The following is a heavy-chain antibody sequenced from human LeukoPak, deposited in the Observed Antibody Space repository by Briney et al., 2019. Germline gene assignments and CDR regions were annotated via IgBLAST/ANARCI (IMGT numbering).Heavy chain of an antibody. D-gene: IGHD2-2*01. CDR2: ISAYNGNT. J-gene: IGHJ4*02. V-gene: IGHV1-18*01. Sequence: ASVKVSCKASGYTFTSYGISWVRQAPGQGLEWMGWISAYNGNTNYAQKLQGRVTMTTDTSTSTAYMELSSLRSEDTAVYYCARDSLPRYCSSTSCAIVGGFDYWGQGTLVTVSS. CDR1: GYTFTSYG. CDR3: ARDSLPRYCSSTSCAIVGGFDY.